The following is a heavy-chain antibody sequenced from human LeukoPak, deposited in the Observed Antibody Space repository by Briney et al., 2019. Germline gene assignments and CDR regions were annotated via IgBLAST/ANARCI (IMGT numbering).Heavy chain of an antibody. CDR2: ISGSGGST. J-gene: IGHJ4*02. Sequence: GGSLRLSCAASGFTFSSYAMSWVRQAPGKGLEWVSAISGSGGSTYYADSVKGRFTISRDNSKNSLYLQMNSLRAEDTAVYYCARDGPSYYYGSGSFDYWGQGTLVTVSS. CDR1: GFTFSSYA. CDR3: ARDGPSYYYGSGSFDY. D-gene: IGHD3-10*01. V-gene: IGHV3-23*01.